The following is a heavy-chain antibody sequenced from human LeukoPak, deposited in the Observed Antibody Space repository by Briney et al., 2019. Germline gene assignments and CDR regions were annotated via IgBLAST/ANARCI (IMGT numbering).Heavy chain of an antibody. CDR1: GGSFSGYY. CDR2: INHSGST. V-gene: IGHV4-34*01. CDR3: ARAVWWLRHEFFDY. Sequence: SETLSLTCAVYGGSFSGYYWSWIRQPSGKGLEWIGEINHSGSTNYNPSLKSRVTISVDTSKNQFSLKLSSVTAADTAVYYCARAVWWLRHEFFDYWGQGTLVTVSS. J-gene: IGHJ4*02. D-gene: IGHD5-12*01.